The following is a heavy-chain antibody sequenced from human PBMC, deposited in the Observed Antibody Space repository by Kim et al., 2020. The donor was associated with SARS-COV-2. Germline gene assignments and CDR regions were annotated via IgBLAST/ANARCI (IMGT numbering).Heavy chain of an antibody. Sequence: SETLSLTCTVSGGSISSYFWSWIRQPPGKGLEWIGNIFYSGNTNYNASLKRRVTISLNTSKNQFSLRLTSVTAADTAVYYCARLGCSSFSCFTFDRWGQG. V-gene: IGHV4-59*08. CDR1: GGSISSYF. CDR2: IFYSGNT. J-gene: IGHJ5*02. D-gene: IGHD2-2*01. CDR3: ARLGCSSFSCFTFDR.